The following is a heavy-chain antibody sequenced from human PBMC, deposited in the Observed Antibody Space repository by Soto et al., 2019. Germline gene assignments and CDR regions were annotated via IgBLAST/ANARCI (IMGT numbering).Heavy chain of an antibody. CDR1: GFSFSVSA. Sequence: EVQLVESGGGLVQPGGSLRLSCAASGFSFSVSAMHWVRQASGKGLEWVGRIRSKPNNYATEYAASVKGRFTISRDDSKTTAYRQMNHLNTEDTAVYYCTRHLVDVWGQGTTVTVSS. V-gene: IGHV3-73*02. CDR3: TRHLVDV. CDR2: IRSKPNNYAT. J-gene: IGHJ6*02.